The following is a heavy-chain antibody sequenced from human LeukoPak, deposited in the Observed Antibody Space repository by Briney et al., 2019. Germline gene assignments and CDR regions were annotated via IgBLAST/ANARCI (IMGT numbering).Heavy chain of an antibody. Sequence: SVKVSCKASGGTFSSYAISWVRQAPGQGLEWMGGIIPIFGTANYAQKFQGRATITADESTSTAYMELSSLRSEDTAVYYCAPTPYGDLIPPHFDYWGQGTLVTVSS. J-gene: IGHJ4*02. CDR2: IIPIFGTA. D-gene: IGHD4-17*01. V-gene: IGHV1-69*01. CDR3: APTPYGDLIPPHFDY. CDR1: GGTFSSYA.